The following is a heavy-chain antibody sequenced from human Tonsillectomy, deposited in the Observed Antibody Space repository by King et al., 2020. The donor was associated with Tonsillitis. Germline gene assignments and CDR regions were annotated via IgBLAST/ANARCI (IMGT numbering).Heavy chain of an antibody. CDR3: AKVPGTYWYFDL. J-gene: IGHJ2*01. CDR2: IRYDGSNK. D-gene: IGHD1-26*01. Sequence: VQLVESGGGVVQPGGPLRLSCAASGFTFSGYGMHWVRQAPGKGLEWVAFIRYDGSNKYYADSVKGRFTISRDNSKNTLYLQMNSLRAEDTAVYYFAKVPGTYWYFDLWGRGTLVTVSS. V-gene: IGHV3-30*02. CDR1: GFTFSGYG.